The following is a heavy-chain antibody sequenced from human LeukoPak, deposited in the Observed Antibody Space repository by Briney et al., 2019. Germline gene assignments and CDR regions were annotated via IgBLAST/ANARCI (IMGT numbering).Heavy chain of an antibody. V-gene: IGHV3-23*01. CDR2: ISGSGGST. D-gene: IGHD3-22*01. J-gene: IGHJ4*02. Sequence: GGSLRLSCAASGFTFSSYAMSWVRQAPGKGLEWVSAISGSGGSTYYADSVKGRFTISRDNSKNTLYLQMNSLRAEDTAVYYCGKDPVYYDSSGIADYWGQGTLVTVSS. CDR1: GFTFSSYA. CDR3: GKDPVYYDSSGIADY.